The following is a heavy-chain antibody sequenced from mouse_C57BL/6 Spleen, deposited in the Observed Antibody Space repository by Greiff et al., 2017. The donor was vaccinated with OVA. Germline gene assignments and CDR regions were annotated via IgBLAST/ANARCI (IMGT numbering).Heavy chain of an antibody. J-gene: IGHJ2*01. CDR1: GYSFTGYY. V-gene: IGHV1-42*01. CDR2: INPSTGGT. Sequence: VQLQQSGPELVKPGASVKISCKASGYSFTGYYMNWVKQSPEKSLEWIGEINPSTGGTTYNQKFKAKATLTVDKSSSTAYMQLKSLTSEDSAVYYCAGGDYDFDYWGQGTTLTVSS. D-gene: IGHD2-4*01. CDR3: AGGDYDFDY.